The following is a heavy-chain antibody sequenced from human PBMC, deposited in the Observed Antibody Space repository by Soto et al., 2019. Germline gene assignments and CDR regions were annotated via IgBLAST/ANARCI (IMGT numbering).Heavy chain of an antibody. CDR2: INHSGST. V-gene: IGHV4-34*01. J-gene: IGHJ6*02. Sequence: SETLSLTCAVYGGSFSGYYWSWIRQPPGKGLEWIGEINHSGSTNYNPSLKSRVTISVDTSKNQFSLKLSSVTAADTAVYYCARGLSHHWNYVSAYYGMDVWGQGTTVTVSS. D-gene: IGHD1-7*01. CDR1: GGSFSGYY. CDR3: ARGLSHHWNYVSAYYGMDV.